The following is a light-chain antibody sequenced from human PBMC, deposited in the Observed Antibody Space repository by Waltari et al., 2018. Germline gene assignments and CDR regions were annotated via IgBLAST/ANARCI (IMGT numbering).Light chain of an antibody. CDR3: QHRSSWPLT. CDR1: QRVSSY. Sequence: EIVLTQSPATLSLSPGERAALSCRASQRVSSYLPWYQQKPGQAPRLLIYDAFNRATGIPARFSGSGSGTDFTLTITSLEPEDSAVYYCQHRSSWPLTFGGGTKVEI. V-gene: IGKV3-11*01. CDR2: DAF. J-gene: IGKJ4*02.